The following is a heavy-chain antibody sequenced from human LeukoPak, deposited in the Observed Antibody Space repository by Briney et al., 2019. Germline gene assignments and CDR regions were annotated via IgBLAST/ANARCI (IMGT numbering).Heavy chain of an antibody. CDR3: ARGSYGSGSYYNADFDY. J-gene: IGHJ4*02. D-gene: IGHD3-10*01. CDR1: GFTFSSYS. V-gene: IGHV3-48*01. Sequence: GGSLRLSCAASGFTFSSYSMNWVRQAPGEGLEWVSYISSSSSTIYYADSVKGRFTISRDNAKNSLYLQMNSLRAEDTAVYYCARGSYGSGSYYNADFDYWGQGTLVTVSS. CDR2: ISSSSSTI.